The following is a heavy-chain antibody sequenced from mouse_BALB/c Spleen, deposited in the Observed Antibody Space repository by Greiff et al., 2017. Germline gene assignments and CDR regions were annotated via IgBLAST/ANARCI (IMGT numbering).Heavy chain of an antibody. J-gene: IGHJ2*01. Sequence: EVHLVESGGGLVQPGGSRKLSCAASGFTFSSFGMHWVRQAPEKGLEWVAYISSGSSTIYYADTVKGRFTISRDNPKNTLFLQMTSLRSEDTAMYYCARYYDYDGYYFDYWGQGTTLTVSS. CDR1: GFTFSSFG. CDR3: ARYYDYDGYYFDY. CDR2: ISSGSSTI. D-gene: IGHD2-4*01. V-gene: IGHV5-17*02.